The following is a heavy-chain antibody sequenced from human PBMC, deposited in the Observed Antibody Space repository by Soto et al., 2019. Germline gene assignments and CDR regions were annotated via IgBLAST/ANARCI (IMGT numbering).Heavy chain of an antibody. D-gene: IGHD2-2*01. J-gene: IGHJ6*02. CDR2: IKSKTDGGTT. CDR3: TTDQYIVVVPAAITNYYGMDV. V-gene: IGHV3-15*01. CDR1: GFTFSNAW. Sequence: GESLKISCAASGFTFSNAWMSWVRQAPGKGLEWVGRIKSKTDGGTTDYAAPVKGRFTISRDDSKNTLYLQMNSLKTEDTAVYYCTTDQYIVVVPAAITNYYGMDVWGQGTTVTVSS.